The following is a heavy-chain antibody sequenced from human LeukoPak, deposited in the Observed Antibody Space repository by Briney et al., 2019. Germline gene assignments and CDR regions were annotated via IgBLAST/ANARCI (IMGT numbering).Heavy chain of an antibody. D-gene: IGHD2-15*01. CDR1: GYTFAGYY. V-gene: IGHV1-2*02. CDR2: INPNSGGK. CDR3: ARDIGIVVVVDSTPGRYNWFDP. J-gene: IGHJ5*02. Sequence: ASVTVSCTASGYTFAGYYMHWVRQPPGQGLEWMGWINPNSGGKNYAQKFQGRVTMTRDTSISTAYMELSRLRSDHTAVYCCARDIGIVVVVDSTPGRYNWFDPWGQGTLVTVSS.